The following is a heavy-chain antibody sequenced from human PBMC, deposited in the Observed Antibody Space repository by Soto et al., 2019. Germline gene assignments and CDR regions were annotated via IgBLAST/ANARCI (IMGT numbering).Heavy chain of an antibody. CDR1: GYSISSGYY. V-gene: IGHV4-38-2*01. CDR2: IYHSGST. D-gene: IGHD3-10*01. CDR3: ARGVTVVRGEADY. Sequence: SETLSLTCAVSGYSISSGYYWGCIRQPPGKGLEWIGSIYHSGSTYYNPSLKSRVTISVDTSKNQFSLKLSSVTAADTAVYYCARGVTVVRGEADYWGQGTLVTVSS. J-gene: IGHJ4*02.